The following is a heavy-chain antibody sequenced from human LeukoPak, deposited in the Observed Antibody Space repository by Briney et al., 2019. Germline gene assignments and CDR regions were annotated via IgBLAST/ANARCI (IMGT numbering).Heavy chain of an antibody. CDR1: GYTFTSYY. V-gene: IGHV1-46*01. J-gene: IGHJ4*02. D-gene: IGHD2-21*02. CDR2: MNPSGGST. Sequence: ASVKVSCTVSGYTFTSYYMHWVRQAPGQGLEWMGIMNPSGGSTRNAQKFQGRVTMTRDTSTSTVYMELSSLRSEDTAVYYCARECGGDCYSTFDYWGQGTLVTVSS. CDR3: ARECGGDCYSTFDY.